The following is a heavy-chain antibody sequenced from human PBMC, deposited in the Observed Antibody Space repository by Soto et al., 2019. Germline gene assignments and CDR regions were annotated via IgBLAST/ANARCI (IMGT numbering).Heavy chain of an antibody. CDR3: ARRLYYDSSGFEGGGMDV. V-gene: IGHV4-39*01. CDR2: IYYSGST. Sequence: PSETLSLTCTVSGGSISSSSYYWGWIRQPPGKVLEWIGSIYYSGSTYYNPSLKSRVTISVDTSKNQFSLKLSSVTATDTAVYYCARRLYYDSSGFEGGGMDVWGQGTTVT. D-gene: IGHD3-22*01. J-gene: IGHJ6*02. CDR1: GGSISSSSYY.